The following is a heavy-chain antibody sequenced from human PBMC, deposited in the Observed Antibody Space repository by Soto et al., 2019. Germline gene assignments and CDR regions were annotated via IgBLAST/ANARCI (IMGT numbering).Heavy chain of an antibody. CDR1: GFTFSSYA. J-gene: IGHJ4*02. CDR2: ISSYGGST. Sequence: EVQLVESGGGLVQPGGSLRLSCAASGFTFSSYAMHWVRQAPGKGLEYVSAISSYGGSTYYANSVKGRFTISRDNSKNTLYHQMGSLRAEDMAVYYCARDLDSSGYYYFDYWGQGTLVTVSS. D-gene: IGHD3-22*01. V-gene: IGHV3-64*01. CDR3: ARDLDSSGYYYFDY.